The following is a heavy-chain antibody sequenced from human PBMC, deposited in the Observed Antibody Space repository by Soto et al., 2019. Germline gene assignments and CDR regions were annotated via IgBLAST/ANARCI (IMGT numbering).Heavy chain of an antibody. D-gene: IGHD3-10*01. CDR1: GFTFSSYG. Sequence: QPGGSLRLSCAASGFTFSSYGMHWVRQAPGKGLEWVAVISYDGSNKYYADSVKGRFTISRDNSKNTLYLQMNSLRAEDTAVYYCAKDRSSLWFGENMDVWGQGTTVTVSS. J-gene: IGHJ6*02. CDR2: ISYDGSNK. V-gene: IGHV3-30*18. CDR3: AKDRSSLWFGENMDV.